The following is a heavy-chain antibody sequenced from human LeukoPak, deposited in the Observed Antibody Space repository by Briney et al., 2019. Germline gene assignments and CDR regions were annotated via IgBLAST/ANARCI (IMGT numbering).Heavy chain of an antibody. D-gene: IGHD1-26*01. CDR1: GFTFRTYG. Sequence: PGGSLRLSCASSGFTFRTYGMHWVRQAPGKGLEWVTFIGYDGTKTDYVDSVKGRFTISRDNSNNTLYLQMNSLRIEDTAVYYCVKDRGSWSYGGFDYWGQGILVTVSS. CDR3: VKDRGSWSYGGFDY. V-gene: IGHV3-30*02. CDR2: IGYDGTKT. J-gene: IGHJ4*02.